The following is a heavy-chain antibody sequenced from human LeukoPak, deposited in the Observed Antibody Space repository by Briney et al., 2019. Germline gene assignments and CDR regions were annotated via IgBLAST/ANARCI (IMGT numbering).Heavy chain of an antibody. D-gene: IGHD3-10*01. V-gene: IGHV5-51*01. J-gene: IGHJ4*02. Sequence: GESLKISCEGSAYSFTSYWIAWVRQMPGKGLEWMGNIYPGDSDTRYSPSFQGQVTISADKSISTAYLQWSSLKASDTAMYYCARPSGTFGTFDYWGQGTLVTVSS. CDR2: IYPGDSDT. CDR1: AYSFTSYW. CDR3: ARPSGTFGTFDY.